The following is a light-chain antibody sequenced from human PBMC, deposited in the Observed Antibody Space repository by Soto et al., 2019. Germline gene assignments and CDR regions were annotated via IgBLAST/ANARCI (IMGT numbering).Light chain of an antibody. CDR1: SSDVGGYNF. V-gene: IGLV2-14*03. CDR2: EVS. CDR3: SSYTTSSTVV. J-gene: IGLJ1*01. Sequence: QSVLTQPASVFGSPGQSITISCTGTSSDVGGYNFASWYQQHPGKAPKLMIYEVSNRPSGVSNRFSDSKSGNTASLTISGLQPEAEADYYCSSYTTSSTVVFGTGTKVTVL.